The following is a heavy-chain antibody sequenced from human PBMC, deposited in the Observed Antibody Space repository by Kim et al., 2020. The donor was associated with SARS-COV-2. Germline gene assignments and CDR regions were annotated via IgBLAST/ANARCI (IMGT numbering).Heavy chain of an antibody. D-gene: IGHD6-13*01. CDR2: ISGGDGNT. CDR3: ARGIAVAATIDY. J-gene: IGHJ4*02. CDR1: GYTFRSYA. Sequence: ASVKVSCKASGYTFRSYAMHWVRQAPGQRREWMGWISGGDGNTKYSEKFQGRVTITRDTSATTASMELSSLRSEDTAVYYCARGIAVAATIDYWGQGTL. V-gene: IGHV1-3*01.